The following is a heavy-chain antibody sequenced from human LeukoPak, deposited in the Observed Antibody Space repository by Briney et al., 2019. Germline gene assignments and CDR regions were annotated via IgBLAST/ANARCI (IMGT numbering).Heavy chain of an antibody. V-gene: IGHV3-21*01. CDR2: ISSSSSYI. CDR3: ARGPTIPIAAAGTGYYYGMDV. CDR1: GFTFSSYS. J-gene: IGHJ6*02. D-gene: IGHD6-13*01. Sequence: PGGSLRLSCAASGFTFSSYSMNWVRQAPGKGLEWVSSISSSSSYIYYADSVKGRFIISRDNAKNSLYLQMNSLRAEDTAVYYCARGPTIPIAAAGTGYYYGMDVWGQGTTVTVSS.